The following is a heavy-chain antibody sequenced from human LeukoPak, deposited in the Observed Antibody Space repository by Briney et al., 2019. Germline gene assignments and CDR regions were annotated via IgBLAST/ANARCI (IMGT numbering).Heavy chain of an antibody. CDR2: IIPILGIA. CDR3: AREGRSGIIWFDP. J-gene: IGHJ5*02. Sequence: SVKVSCKASGGTFSSYTISWVRQAPGQGLEWMGRIIPILGIANYAQKFQGRVTITADKSTSTAYMELSSLRSEDTAVYYCAREGRSGIIWFDPWDQGTLVTVSS. V-gene: IGHV1-69*04. CDR1: GGTFSSYT. D-gene: IGHD3-16*01.